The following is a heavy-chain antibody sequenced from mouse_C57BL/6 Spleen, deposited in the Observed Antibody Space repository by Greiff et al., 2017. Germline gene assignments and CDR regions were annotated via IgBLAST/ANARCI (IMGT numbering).Heavy chain of an antibody. J-gene: IGHJ2*01. CDR3: ARGAGSPPAY. V-gene: IGHV1-80*01. Sequence: QLQQSGAELVKPGASVKISCKASGYAFSSYWMNWVKQRPGKGLEWIGQIYPGDGATNYNGKFKGKATLTAYKSSSTSYMKLSSLTSEDSAVYLCARGAGSPPAYWGQGTTLTVSS. CDR1: GYAFSSYW. CDR2: IYPGDGAT. D-gene: IGHD3-3*01.